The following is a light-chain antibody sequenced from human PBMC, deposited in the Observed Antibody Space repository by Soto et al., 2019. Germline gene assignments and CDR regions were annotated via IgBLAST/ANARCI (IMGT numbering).Light chain of an antibody. V-gene: IGLV2-8*01. Sequence: QSALTQPPSASGSPGQSVTTASTGSTNDVGGYKYVSWHRQYPGKAPKVIIYEVNKRPSGVPDRFSGSKSGNTASLTVSGLQAEDEADYYCGSYAGSNTWVFGGGTKLTVL. J-gene: IGLJ3*02. CDR1: TNDVGGYKY. CDR3: GSYAGSNTWV. CDR2: EVN.